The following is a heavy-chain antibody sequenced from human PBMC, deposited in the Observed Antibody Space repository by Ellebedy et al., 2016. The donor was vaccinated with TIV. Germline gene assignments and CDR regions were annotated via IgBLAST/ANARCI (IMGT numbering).Heavy chain of an antibody. CDR1: GFTFRDHA. J-gene: IGHJ4*02. V-gene: IGHV3-23*01. CDR2: ISAGGDRT. CDR3: VKLDSSGFYYGRLDY. D-gene: IGHD3-22*01. Sequence: GESLKISCAASGFTFRDHAMSWVRQTPGKGLEWVSGISAGGDRTHYVDSVKGRFTISRDNSEKILHLQMNSLRAEDTAIYYCVKLDSSGFYYGRLDYWGQGTLVSVSS.